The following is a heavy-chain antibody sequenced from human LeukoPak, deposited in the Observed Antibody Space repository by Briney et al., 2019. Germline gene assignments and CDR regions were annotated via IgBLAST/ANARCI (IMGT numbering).Heavy chain of an antibody. V-gene: IGHV3-30*18. J-gene: IGHJ5*02. CDR1: GVTLSPYG. D-gene: IGHD3-10*01. CDR3: AKEGTPQVSTWYDL. CDR2: ISYEGGTQ. Sequence: PGMSLRLSCAASGVTLSPYGMHWVRQAPGKGLEWVAVISYEGGTQHYADSVKGRFIISRDNPRNTLYLQVNILRTEDAAVYYCAKEGTPQVSTWYDLWGQGTQVIVSS.